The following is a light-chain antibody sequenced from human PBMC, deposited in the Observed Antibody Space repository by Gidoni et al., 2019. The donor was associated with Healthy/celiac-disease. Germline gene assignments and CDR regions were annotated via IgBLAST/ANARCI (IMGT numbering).Light chain of an antibody. CDR2: DAS. CDR1: NMGSKS. V-gene: IGLV3-21*02. Sequence: DVVTRAPSGAGGPGQTARSTCVGNNMGSKSVHWYQQKPGQAPVLVVYDASDRPSGIPERFSVSNSGTTATLTTSRVEAGDEAASYCQVWDRSSAHVVFGGGTKLTVL. CDR3: QVWDRSSAHVV. J-gene: IGLJ2*01.